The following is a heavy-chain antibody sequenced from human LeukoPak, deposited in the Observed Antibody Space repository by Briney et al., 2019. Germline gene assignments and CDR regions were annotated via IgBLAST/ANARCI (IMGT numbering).Heavy chain of an antibody. CDR1: GASITSGTYY. V-gene: IGHV4-61*02. CDR3: ARGLGSMLRGGSNWFDP. D-gene: IGHD3-10*01. Sequence: SETLSLTCTVSGASITSGTYYWGWIRQPAGKGLEYIGRIYTSGTTNYNPSVKSRVTISIDTSKNQFSLTLRSVTAADTGVYYCARGLGSMLRGGSNWFDPWGQGTLVIVSS. CDR2: IYTSGTT. J-gene: IGHJ5*02.